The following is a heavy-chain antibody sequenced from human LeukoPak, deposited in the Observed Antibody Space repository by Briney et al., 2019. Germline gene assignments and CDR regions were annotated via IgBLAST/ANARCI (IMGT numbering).Heavy chain of an antibody. Sequence: TGGSLRLSCAASGFTFSNYAMSWVRQAPGKGLEWVSAISGSGGSTYYADSVKGRFTISRDNSKNTLYLQMNSLRAEDTAVYYCAKDTSYQPTSDAFDIWGQGTMVTVSS. V-gene: IGHV3-23*01. CDR3: AKDTSYQPTSDAFDI. CDR1: GFTFSNYA. J-gene: IGHJ3*02. D-gene: IGHD2-2*01. CDR2: ISGSGGST.